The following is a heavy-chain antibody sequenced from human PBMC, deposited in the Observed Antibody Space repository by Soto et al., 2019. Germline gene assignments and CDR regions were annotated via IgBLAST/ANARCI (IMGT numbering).Heavy chain of an antibody. J-gene: IGHJ4*02. CDR1: GFRFSEHS. CDR3: ARLPKGSLVTA. Sequence: GGSLRLSCVGSGFRFSEHSMNWVRQAPGKGLQWVSYISSSSDSTYYADSVKGRFTVSRDNAKNALFLQMNSLRDDDPATYYCARLPKGSLVTAWGQGVRVTVSS. CDR2: ISSSSDST. V-gene: IGHV3-48*02. D-gene: IGHD2-21*02.